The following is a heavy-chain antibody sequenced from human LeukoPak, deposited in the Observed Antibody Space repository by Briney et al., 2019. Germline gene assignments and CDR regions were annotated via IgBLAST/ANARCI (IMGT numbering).Heavy chain of an antibody. J-gene: IGHJ6*03. CDR3: ARGPLGYCSGGSCYGHYMDV. Sequence: SETLSLTCAVSGGSFSGYYWSWIRQPPGKGLEWIGEINHSGSTNYNPSLKSRVTISVDTSKNQFSLKLSSVTAADTAVYYCARGPLGYCSGGSCYGHYMDVWGKGATVTVSS. CDR1: GGSFSGYY. V-gene: IGHV4-34*01. CDR2: INHSGST. D-gene: IGHD2-15*01.